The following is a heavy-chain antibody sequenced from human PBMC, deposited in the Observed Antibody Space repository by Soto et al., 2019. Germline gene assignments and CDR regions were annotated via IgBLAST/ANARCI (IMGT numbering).Heavy chain of an antibody. V-gene: IGHV2-5*02. J-gene: IGHJ4*02. CDR1: GFSLSTSAAG. D-gene: IGHD3-16*01. CDR2: IYWDDAK. CDR3: AHRRRGSYFDH. Sequence: QITLKESGPTLVKLTQPLTLSCTVSGFSLSTSAAGVGWIRQPQVNALNWLALIYWDDAKGYSPSMKSRLTITKDTFKKQVVVTMSSKDHVDNATYYCAHRRRGSYFDHWCQGTLVTVSS.